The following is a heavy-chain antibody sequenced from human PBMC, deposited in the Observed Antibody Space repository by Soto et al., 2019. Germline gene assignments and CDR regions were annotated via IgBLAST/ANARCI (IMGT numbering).Heavy chain of an antibody. Sequence: QVHLVQSGAEVKKPGASVKVSCKGSGYAFTTYGITWVRQAPGQGLEWMGWISAHNGNTNYAQKLQGRVTVTRDTSTRTAYIELRSLKSDGHGVDFGAGGRDGEYWGQGTLVNVPP. CDR3: AGGRDGEY. J-gene: IGHJ4*02. CDR2: ISAHNGNT. CDR1: GYAFTTYG. D-gene: IGHD3-16*01. V-gene: IGHV1-18*01.